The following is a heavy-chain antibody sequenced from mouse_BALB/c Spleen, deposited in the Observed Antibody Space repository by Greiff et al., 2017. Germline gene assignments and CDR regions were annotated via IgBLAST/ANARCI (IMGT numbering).Heavy chain of an antibody. CDR3: ARYRYDAWFAY. D-gene: IGHD2-14*01. CDR1: GFTFSSYA. CDR2: ISSGGST. Sequence: EVQGVESGGGLVKPGGSLKLSCAASGFTFSSYAMSWVRQTPEKRLEWVASISSGGSTYYPDSVKGRFTISRDNARNILYLQMSSLRSEDTAMYYCARYRYDAWFAYWGQGTLVTVSA. V-gene: IGHV5-6-5*01. J-gene: IGHJ3*01.